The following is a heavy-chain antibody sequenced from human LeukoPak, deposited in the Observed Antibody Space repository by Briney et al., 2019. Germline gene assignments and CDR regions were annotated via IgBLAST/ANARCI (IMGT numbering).Heavy chain of an antibody. D-gene: IGHD3-3*01. CDR3: ARDWGIFGVATAADY. Sequence: PGGALRLSCAASGFTFDDYGTSWVGQAPGKGLEGVAGINWNGGSTVYADSVKGRFTISRDNAKNSLYLQMNSLRAEDTALYYCARDWGIFGVATAADYWGQGTLVTVSS. CDR2: INWNGGST. V-gene: IGHV3-20*04. J-gene: IGHJ4*02. CDR1: GFTFDDYG.